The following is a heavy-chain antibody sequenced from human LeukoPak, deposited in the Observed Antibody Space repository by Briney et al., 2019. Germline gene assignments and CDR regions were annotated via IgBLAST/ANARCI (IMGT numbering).Heavy chain of an antibody. J-gene: IGHJ5*02. Sequence: SETLSLTCTVSGGSISSGDYYWSWIRQPPGKGLEWIGYIYYSGSTYYNPSPKSRVTISVDTSKNQFSLKLSSVTAADTAVYYCASGYGEVDNWFDPWGQGTLVTVSS. CDR3: ASGYGEVDNWFDP. D-gene: IGHD5-12*01. CDR1: GGSISSGDYY. CDR2: IYYSGST. V-gene: IGHV4-30-4*01.